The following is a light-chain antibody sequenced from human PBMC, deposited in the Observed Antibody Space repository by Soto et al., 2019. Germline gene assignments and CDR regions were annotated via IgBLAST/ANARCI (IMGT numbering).Light chain of an antibody. V-gene: IGLV2-14*01. CDR1: SSDVGGYNY. Sequence: QSVLTQPASVSGSPGQSITISCIGTSSDVGGYNYVSWYQQHPGNTPKVLIYDVSNRPSGVSHRFSGSKSGNTASLTISGLQAEDEADYYCSSYTTSHTRVFGGGTKLTVL. J-gene: IGLJ2*01. CDR2: DVS. CDR3: SSYTTSHTRV.